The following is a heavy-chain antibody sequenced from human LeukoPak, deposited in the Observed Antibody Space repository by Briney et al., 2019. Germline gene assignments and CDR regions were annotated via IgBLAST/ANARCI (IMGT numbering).Heavy chain of an antibody. CDR2: ISSRSTYL. Sequence: ELVSSISSRSTYLSYAASVKGPFTIPRDNAKNSLYLQMTSLRPEDTAVYYCARDESTSCYAYWGQATPVTVHS. J-gene: IGHJ1*01. V-gene: IGHV3-21*01. D-gene: IGHD2-2*01. CDR3: ARDESTSCYAY.